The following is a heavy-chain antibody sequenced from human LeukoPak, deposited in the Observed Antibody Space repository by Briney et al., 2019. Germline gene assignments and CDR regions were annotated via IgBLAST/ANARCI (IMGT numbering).Heavy chain of an antibody. CDR1: GFTFSSYA. CDR2: ISGSGGST. D-gene: IGHD3-3*01. J-gene: IGHJ4*02. CDR3: AKDAPRPDYDFWSGYSRYYFDY. V-gene: IGHV3-23*01. Sequence: PGGSLRLSCAASGFTFSSYAMSWVRQAPGKGLERVSAISGSGGSTYYADSVKGRFTISRDNSKNTLYLQMNSLRAEDTAVYYCAKDAPRPDYDFWSGYSRYYFDYWGQGTLVTVSS.